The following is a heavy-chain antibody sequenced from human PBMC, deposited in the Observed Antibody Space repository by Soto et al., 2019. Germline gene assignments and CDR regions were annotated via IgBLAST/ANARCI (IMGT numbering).Heavy chain of an antibody. CDR2: ISAYNGNT. CDR1: GYTFTSYG. V-gene: IGHV1-18*04. Sequence: QVQLVQSGAEVKKPGASVKVSCKASGYTFTSYGISWVRQAPGQGLEWMGWISAYNGNTNYAQKLQGRVTMTTDTSTSTAYMELRSLRSDDTAVYYCARDEGAAAGILRYYYYYYGMDVWGQGTTVTVS. J-gene: IGHJ6*02. CDR3: ARDEGAAAGILRYYYYYYGMDV. D-gene: IGHD6-13*01.